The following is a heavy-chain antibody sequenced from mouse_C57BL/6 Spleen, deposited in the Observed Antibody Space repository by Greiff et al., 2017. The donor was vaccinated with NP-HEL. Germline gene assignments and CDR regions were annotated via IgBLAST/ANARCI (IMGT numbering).Heavy chain of an antibody. CDR2: IYPGSGST. Sequence: QVQLQQPGAELVKPGASVKMSCKASGYTFTSYWITWVKQRPGQGLEWIGDIYPGSGSTNYNEKFKSKATLTVDTSSSTAYMQLSSLTSEDSAVYYCARNYYDYDNAMDYWGQGTSVTVSS. J-gene: IGHJ4*01. CDR3: ARNYYDYDNAMDY. CDR1: GYTFTSYW. D-gene: IGHD2-4*01. V-gene: IGHV1-55*01.